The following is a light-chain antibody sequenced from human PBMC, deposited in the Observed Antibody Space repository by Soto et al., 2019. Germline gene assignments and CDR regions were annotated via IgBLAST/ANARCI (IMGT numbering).Light chain of an antibody. CDR1: TSNIESHS. Sequence: QSALTQPPSASGTPGQRIIISCSGSTSNIESHSVNWYQQVPGTAPKLLIITNNQRPSGVPDRFSGSKSGASASLAISGLQSEDEATYYCATWDDSRKGVFGTGTKVTV. J-gene: IGLJ1*01. CDR3: ATWDDSRKGV. V-gene: IGLV1-44*01. CDR2: TNN.